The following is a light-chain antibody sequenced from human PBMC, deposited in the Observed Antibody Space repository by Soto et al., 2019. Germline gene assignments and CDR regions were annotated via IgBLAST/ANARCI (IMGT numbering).Light chain of an antibody. J-gene: IGLJ1*01. CDR1: SSDVGGYNY. CDR2: DVS. Sequence: QSVLTQPASVSGSPGQSITISCTGTSSDVGGYNYVSWYQQHPGKAPKLLIFDVSNRRSGVSNRFSGSKSGNTASLTISGLQAEDEADYYCSSYTSSSTRVFGTGTKVTVL. CDR3: SSYTSSSTRV. V-gene: IGLV2-14*03.